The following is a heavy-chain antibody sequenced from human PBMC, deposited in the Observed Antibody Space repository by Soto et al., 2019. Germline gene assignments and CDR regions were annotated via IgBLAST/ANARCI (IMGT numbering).Heavy chain of an antibody. D-gene: IGHD3-16*01. CDR2: ISGSGGST. J-gene: IGHJ4*02. Sequence: EVQLLESGGGLVQPGGSLRLSCAASGFTFSSYAMSWVRQAPGKGLEWVSAISGSGGSTYYADSVKGRFTISRDNSKNTVDLQMNRLRGEDAAVCYCASAAFYDYIWGSYPLVDYWGQGTLVTVSS. CDR1: GFTFSSYA. CDR3: ASAAFYDYIWGSYPLVDY. V-gene: IGHV3-23*01.